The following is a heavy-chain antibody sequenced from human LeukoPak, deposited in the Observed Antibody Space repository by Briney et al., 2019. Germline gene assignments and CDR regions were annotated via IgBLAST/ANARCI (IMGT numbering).Heavy chain of an antibody. CDR1: GGSISSGDYY. CDR3: ARVQYYYDSGTYFYYFDY. D-gene: IGHD3-10*01. J-gene: IGHJ4*02. V-gene: IGHV4-30-4*01. Sequence: SQTLSLTCTVSGGSISSGDYYWSWIRQPPGKGLEWIGYIYYSGSTYYNPSLKSRLTISVDTSKNQFSLKLGSVTAADTAVYYCARVQYYYDSGTYFYYFDYWGQGTLVTVSS. CDR2: IYYSGST.